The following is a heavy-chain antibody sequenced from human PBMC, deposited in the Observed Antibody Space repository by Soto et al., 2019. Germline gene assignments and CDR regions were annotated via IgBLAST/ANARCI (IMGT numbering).Heavy chain of an antibody. Sequence: ASVKVSCKASGYTFTGYYMHWVRQAPGQGLEWMGWINPNSGGTNYAQKFQGRVTMTRDTSISTGYMELSRLRSDDTAVYYSARDKLGMISNYWGQGTLGTVSS. CDR3: ARDKLGMISNY. CDR2: INPNSGGT. V-gene: IGHV1-2*02. J-gene: IGHJ4*02. D-gene: IGHD7-27*01. CDR1: GYTFTGYY.